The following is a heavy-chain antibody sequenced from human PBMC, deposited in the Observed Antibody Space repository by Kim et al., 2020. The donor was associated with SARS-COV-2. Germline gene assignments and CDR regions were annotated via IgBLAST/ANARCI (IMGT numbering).Heavy chain of an antibody. D-gene: IGHD6-13*01. V-gene: IGHV4-59*01. Sequence: SETLSLTCTVSGGSISSYYWSWIRQPPGKGLEWIGYIYYSGSTNYNPSLKSRVTISVDTSKNQFSLKLSSVTAADTAVYYCARHGAGLSYSSSWEPNYGMDVWGQGTTVTVSS. CDR1: GGSISSYY. CDR3: ARHGAGLSYSSSWEPNYGMDV. CDR2: IYYSGST. J-gene: IGHJ6*02.